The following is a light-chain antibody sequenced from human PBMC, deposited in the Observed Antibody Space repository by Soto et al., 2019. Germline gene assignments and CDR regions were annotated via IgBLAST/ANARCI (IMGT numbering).Light chain of an antibody. CDR2: EVS. CDR3: SSYTSSNTLV. CDR1: SSDVGAYNY. V-gene: IGLV2-14*01. Sequence: QSALTQPASVSGSPGQSITISCTGTSSDVGAYNYVSWYQQHPGKAPKLMVFEVSDRPSGVSNRFSGSKSGNTASLTNSGLQADYEAHYYCSSYTSSNTLVFGGGTKLTVL. J-gene: IGLJ2*01.